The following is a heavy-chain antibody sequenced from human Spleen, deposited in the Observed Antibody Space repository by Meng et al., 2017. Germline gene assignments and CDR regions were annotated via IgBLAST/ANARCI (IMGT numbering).Heavy chain of an antibody. CDR1: GGSISSSSYY. J-gene: IGHJ4*02. Sequence: ESLKISCTVSGGSISSSSYYWGWIRQPPGKGLEWIGSIYYSGSTYYNPSLKSRVTISVDTSKNQFSLKLSSVTAADTAVYYCARGVLWFGESVYWGQGTLVTVSS. CDR3: ARGVLWFGESVY. D-gene: IGHD3-10*01. V-gene: IGHV4-39*07. CDR2: IYYSGST.